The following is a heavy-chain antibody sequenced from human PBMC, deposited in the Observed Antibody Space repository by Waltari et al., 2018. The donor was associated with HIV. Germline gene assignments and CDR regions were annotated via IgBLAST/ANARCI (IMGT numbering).Heavy chain of an antibody. J-gene: IGHJ5*02. Sequence: VTTGGKVIQPGGSLRLSCVGSNGPIGNNYVSWVRQSPEKGLEWVSVIYIDDTVHYSDSVRGRFVISRVRSKNTISLLMNNLLFEDTAVYYCAIGVRYLGPWGQGTLVTVS. CDR1: NGPIGNNY. CDR2: IYIDDTV. CDR3: AIGVRYLGP. D-gene: IGHD2-8*01. V-gene: IGHV3-53*02.